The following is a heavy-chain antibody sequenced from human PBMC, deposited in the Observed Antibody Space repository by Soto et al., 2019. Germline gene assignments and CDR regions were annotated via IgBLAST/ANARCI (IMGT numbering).Heavy chain of an antibody. J-gene: IGHJ4*02. CDR1: GASISSGGYY. V-gene: IGHV4-31*03. D-gene: IGHD3-16*01. Sequence: QVQLQESGPGLVKPSQTLSLTCTVSGASISSGGYYWSWIRQHPGKGLEWIGYIYYSGSTYYNPSLKSRVFLSVDTSKNQFSLKLSSVTAADTAVYYCARYELGDRLDYWGQGTLVTVSS. CDR2: IYYSGST. CDR3: ARYELGDRLDY.